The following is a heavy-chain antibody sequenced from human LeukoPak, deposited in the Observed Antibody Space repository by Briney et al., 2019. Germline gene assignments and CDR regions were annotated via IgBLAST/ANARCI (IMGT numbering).Heavy chain of an antibody. J-gene: IGHJ1*01. CDR1: GGSVSSNTYS. D-gene: IGHD5-24*01. CDR2: IYDRGTT. V-gene: IGHV4-61*01. Sequence: SETLSLTCTVSGGSVSSNTYSWHWIRQPPGKGLEWMGYIYDRGTTAYNPSLKSRVTMSVDTSTKQFSLKLTSVTPADTAVYYCARDPDGYKFFWGRGRPVTVST. CDR3: ARDPDGYKFF.